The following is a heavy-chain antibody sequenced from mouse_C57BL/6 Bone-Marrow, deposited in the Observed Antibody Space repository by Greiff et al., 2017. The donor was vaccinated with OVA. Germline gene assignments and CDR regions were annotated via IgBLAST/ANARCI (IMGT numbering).Heavy chain of an antibody. CDR1: GFTFSSYG. CDR3: ARHGDYGSFFDY. Sequence: EVQVVESGGDLVKPGGSLKLSCEASGFTFSSYGMSWVRQTPDKRLEWVATISSGGSYTYYPDSVKGRFTISIDNAKNTLYLQMSSLKSEDTAMYYCARHGDYGSFFDYWCRGTALTVSS. V-gene: IGHV5-6*01. CDR2: ISSGGSYT. D-gene: IGHD1-1*01. J-gene: IGHJ2*01.